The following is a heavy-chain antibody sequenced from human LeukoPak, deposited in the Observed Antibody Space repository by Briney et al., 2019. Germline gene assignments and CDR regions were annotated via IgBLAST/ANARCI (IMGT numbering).Heavy chain of an antibody. D-gene: IGHD1-14*01. V-gene: IGHV3-30*18. J-gene: IGHJ5*02. CDR3: AKDYGTNRNWFDP. Sequence: QTGGSLRLSCAASGFTFSSYGMHWVRQAPGKGLEWVAVISYDGSNKYYADSVKGRFTISRDNSKNTLYLQMNSLRAEDTAVYYCAKDYGTNRNWFDPWGQGTLVTVSS. CDR1: GFTFSSYG. CDR2: ISYDGSNK.